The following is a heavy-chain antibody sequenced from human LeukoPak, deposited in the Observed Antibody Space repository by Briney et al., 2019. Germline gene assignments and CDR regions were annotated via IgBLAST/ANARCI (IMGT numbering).Heavy chain of an antibody. CDR2: INHSGST. CDR1: GFTFSSYW. CDR3: ARRAYDILTGYYRDLPFDY. Sequence: PGGSLRLSCAASGFTFSSYWMHWVRQAPGKGLEWIGEINHSGSTNYNPSLKSRVTISVDTSKNQFSLKLSSVTAADTAVYYCARRAYDILTGYYRDLPFDYWGQGTLVTVSS. J-gene: IGHJ4*02. V-gene: IGHV4-34*01. D-gene: IGHD3-9*01.